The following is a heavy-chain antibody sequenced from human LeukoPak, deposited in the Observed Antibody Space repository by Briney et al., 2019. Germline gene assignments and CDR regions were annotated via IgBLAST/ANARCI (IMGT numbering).Heavy chain of an antibody. V-gene: IGHV6-1*01. J-gene: IGHJ4*02. CDR1: GDSVSSNSAA. Sequence: SQTLSLTCAISGDSVSSNSAAWNWIRQSPSRGLEWLGRTYYRSKWYNDYAVSVKSRITINPDTSKNQFSLQLNSVTPEDTAVYYCARVYYGSGSYYNWRSQAGTFDYWGQGTLVTVSS. CDR2: TYYRSKWYN. D-gene: IGHD3-10*01. CDR3: ARVYYGSGSYYNWRSQAGTFDY.